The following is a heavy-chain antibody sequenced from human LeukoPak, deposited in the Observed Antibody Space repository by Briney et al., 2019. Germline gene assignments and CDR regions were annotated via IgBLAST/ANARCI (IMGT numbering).Heavy chain of an antibody. J-gene: IGHJ6*03. D-gene: IGHD3/OR15-3a*01. CDR1: GFTFSSYA. Sequence: GGSLRLSCAASGFTFSSYAMSWVRQAPGKGLEWVSAISGSGGSTYYADSVKGRFTISRDNSKNTLYLQMNSLRAEDTAVYYCAKGMDGPYYYYYMDVWGKGTTVTVSS. CDR3: AKGMDGPYYYYYMDV. CDR2: ISGSGGST. V-gene: IGHV3-23*01.